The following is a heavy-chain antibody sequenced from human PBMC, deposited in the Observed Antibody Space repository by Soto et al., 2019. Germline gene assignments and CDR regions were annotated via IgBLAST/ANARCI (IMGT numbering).Heavy chain of an antibody. Sequence: GASVKVSCKASGYTFTSYDINWVRQATGQGLEWMGWMNPNSGNTGYAQKFQGRVTMTRNTSISTAYMELSSLRSEDTAVYYCAREGIVVVPAASTGIDYYYYYYMDVWGKGTTVTVSS. J-gene: IGHJ6*03. CDR1: GYTFTSYD. CDR2: MNPNSGNT. V-gene: IGHV1-8*01. D-gene: IGHD2-2*01. CDR3: AREGIVVVPAASTGIDYYYYYYMDV.